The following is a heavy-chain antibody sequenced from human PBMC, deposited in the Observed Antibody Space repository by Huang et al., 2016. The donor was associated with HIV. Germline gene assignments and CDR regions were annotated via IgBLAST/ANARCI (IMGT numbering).Heavy chain of an antibody. J-gene: IGHJ3*01. V-gene: IGHV1-69*13. CDR3: AKRGGAWGSPYAFDL. D-gene: IGHD3-16*01. Sequence: QVQLVQSGAEVRKPGSSVKVSCRGSGGSFNNFGINWVRQAPGQGLEWMGGIIPRVGTRNDAQRFKDRVTITADETTGVVHLEVTSLRSDDTAVYFCAKRGGAWGSPYAFDLWGPGTMVTVSS. CDR1: GGSFNNFG. CDR2: IIPRVGTR.